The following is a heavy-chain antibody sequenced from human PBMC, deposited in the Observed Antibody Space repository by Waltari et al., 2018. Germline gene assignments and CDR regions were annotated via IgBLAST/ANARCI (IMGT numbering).Heavy chain of an antibody. D-gene: IGHD3-10*01. Sequence: QVRLQESGPGMVKSSQTLSLTCTVSGGSISTGSYYWTWIRHLPGKGLEWIGYVYFTGSTLSNPALASRLSITVDTSKNQFSLNLESVRPADTAVYYCARVGTLAFDFWGQGTEVAVSS. J-gene: IGHJ3*01. CDR1: GGSISTGSYY. CDR2: VYFTGST. V-gene: IGHV4-31*03. CDR3: ARVGTLAFDF.